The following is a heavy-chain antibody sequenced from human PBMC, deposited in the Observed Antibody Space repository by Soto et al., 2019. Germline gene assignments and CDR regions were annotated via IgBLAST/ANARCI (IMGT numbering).Heavy chain of an antibody. CDR1: GFTFSSYS. D-gene: IGHD3-22*01. CDR2: ISSSSSTI. CDR3: ASEVSYYYDSSGYYHGDY. V-gene: IGHV3-48*01. Sequence: PGGSLRLSCAASGFTFSSYSMNWVRQAPGKGLEWVSYISSSSSTIYYADSVKGRFTISRDNAKNSLYLQMNSLRAEDTAVYYCASEVSYYYDSSGYYHGDYWGQGTLVTVSS. J-gene: IGHJ4*02.